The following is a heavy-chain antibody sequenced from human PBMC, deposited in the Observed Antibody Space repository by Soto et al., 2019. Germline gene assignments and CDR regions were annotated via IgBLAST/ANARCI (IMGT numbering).Heavy chain of an antibody. D-gene: IGHD2-15*01. CDR2: INQDGSEK. Sequence: GGSLRLSCAASGFIFRSYWMSWVRQAPGKGLEWVANINQDGSEKYYVDSVRGRFIISRDNAENSLYLQMNSLRAEDTALYYCARDGVAAGLYLDNWGQGTLVTVSS. V-gene: IGHV3-7*01. CDR3: ARDGVAAGLYLDN. J-gene: IGHJ4*02. CDR1: GFIFRSYW.